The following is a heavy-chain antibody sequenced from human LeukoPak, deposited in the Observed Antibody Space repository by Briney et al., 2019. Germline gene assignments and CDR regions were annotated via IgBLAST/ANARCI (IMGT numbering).Heavy chain of an antibody. CDR2: INHSGST. Sequence: SETLSLTCTVSGGSISSYYWSWIRQPPGKGLEWIGEINHSGSTNYNPSLKSRVTISVDTSKNQFSLKLSSVTAADTAVYYCARLVRGVRGYYFDYWGQGTLVTVSS. D-gene: IGHD3-10*01. J-gene: IGHJ4*02. CDR3: ARLVRGVRGYYFDY. V-gene: IGHV4-34*01. CDR1: GGSISSYY.